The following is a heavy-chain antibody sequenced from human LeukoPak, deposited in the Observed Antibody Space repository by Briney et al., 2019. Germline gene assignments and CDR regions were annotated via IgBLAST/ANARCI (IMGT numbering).Heavy chain of an antibody. CDR1: GFTFSSYA. CDR3: ARDILTGFDY. D-gene: IGHD7-27*01. Sequence: PGRSQRLSCAASGFTFSSYAMHWVRQAPGKGLEWVAVISYDGSNKYYADSVKGRFTISRDNSKNTLYLQMNSLRAEDTAVYYCARDILTGFDYWGQGTLVTVSS. CDR2: ISYDGSNK. V-gene: IGHV3-30*01. J-gene: IGHJ4*02.